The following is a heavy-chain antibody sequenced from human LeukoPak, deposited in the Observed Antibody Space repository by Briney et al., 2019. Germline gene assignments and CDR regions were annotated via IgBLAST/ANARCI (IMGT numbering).Heavy chain of an antibody. CDR1: GGTCSSYA. CDR2: IIPIFGTA. CDR3: AREVLADYDSSGSYLDY. V-gene: IGHV1-69*13. J-gene: IGHJ4*02. Sequence: ASVKVSCKASGGTCSSYAISWVRQAPGQGLEWMGGIIPIFGTANYAQKFQGRVTITADESTSTAYMELSSLRSEDTAVYYCAREVLADYDSSGSYLDYWGQGTLVTVSS. D-gene: IGHD3-22*01.